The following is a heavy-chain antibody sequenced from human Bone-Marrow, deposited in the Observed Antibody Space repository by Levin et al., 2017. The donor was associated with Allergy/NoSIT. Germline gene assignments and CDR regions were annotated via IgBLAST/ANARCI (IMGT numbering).Heavy chain of an antibody. D-gene: IGHD6-19*01. Sequence: GGSLRLSCAASGFTFSSYAMHWVRQAPGKGLEWVAVISYDGSNKYYADSVKGRFTISRDNSKNTLYLQMNSLRAEDTAVYYCARMIAVAAANFDYWGQGTLVTVSS. V-gene: IGHV3-30*04. CDR1: GFTFSSYA. J-gene: IGHJ4*02. CDR3: ARMIAVAAANFDY. CDR2: ISYDGSNK.